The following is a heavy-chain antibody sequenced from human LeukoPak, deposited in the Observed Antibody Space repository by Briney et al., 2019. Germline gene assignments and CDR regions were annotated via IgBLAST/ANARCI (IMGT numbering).Heavy chain of an antibody. Sequence: SQTLSLTCTVSGGSISSGSYYWSWIRQAAGKGVEWIGRIYTGGSTNYNPSLKSRVTISVDTSKNQFSLKLSSVTAADTAVYYCARDKRCGSPYHFDYWGQGTLVTVSS. CDR1: GGSISSGSYY. D-gene: IGHD2-21*01. J-gene: IGHJ4*02. CDR2: IYTGGST. CDR3: ARDKRCGSPYHFDY. V-gene: IGHV4-61*02.